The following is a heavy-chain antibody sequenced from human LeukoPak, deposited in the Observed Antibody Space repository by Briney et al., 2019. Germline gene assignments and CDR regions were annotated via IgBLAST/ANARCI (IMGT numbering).Heavy chain of an antibody. V-gene: IGHV4-59*12. CDR3: ARGRVQQGPYWYFDL. D-gene: IGHD3-10*01. Sequence: SETLSLTCTVSGGSISSYYWSWIRQPPGKGLEWIGYIYYSGSTNYNPSLKSRVTISIDASKNQFSLTLSSVTAADTAVYYCARGRVQQGPYWYFDLWGRGTLVSVSS. CDR2: IYYSGST. CDR1: GGSISSYY. J-gene: IGHJ2*01.